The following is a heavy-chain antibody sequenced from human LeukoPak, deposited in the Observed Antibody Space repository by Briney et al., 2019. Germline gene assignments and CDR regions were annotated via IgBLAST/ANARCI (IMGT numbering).Heavy chain of an antibody. D-gene: IGHD6-19*01. J-gene: IGHJ4*02. Sequence: SETLSLTCAVSGDSISGSTFYWAWIRQPPGKGLEWIGSIPYSGITYYNPSLKSRLTISVDTTKNQFSLKVSSVTAADTAVYYCARDQWFRDAVTGRGLDYWGQGTLVTVSS. CDR1: GDSISGSTFY. CDR2: IPYSGIT. V-gene: IGHV4-39*07. CDR3: ARDQWFRDAVTGRGLDY.